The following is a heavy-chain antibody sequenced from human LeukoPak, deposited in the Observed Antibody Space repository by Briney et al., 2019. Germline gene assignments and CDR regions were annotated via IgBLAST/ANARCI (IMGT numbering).Heavy chain of an antibody. V-gene: IGHV3-30*18. CDR2: ISYDGSNK. Sequence: GGSLRLSCAASGFTFSRYGIHWVRQAPGKGLEWVAVISYDGSNKYYAGSVKGRFTISRDNSRNTLSLQMNSLRAEDTAVYYCAKGSYDSSGYHLDYWGQGTLVTVSS. CDR3: AKGSYDSSGYHLDY. CDR1: GFTFSRYG. J-gene: IGHJ4*02. D-gene: IGHD3-22*01.